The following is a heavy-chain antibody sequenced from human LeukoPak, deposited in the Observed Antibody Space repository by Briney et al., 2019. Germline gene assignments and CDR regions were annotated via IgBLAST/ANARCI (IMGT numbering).Heavy chain of an antibody. CDR3: ARDNSVRDEAWWSNP. CDR2: IIPIFGTA. CDR1: GGTFSSYA. Sequence: SVKVSCKASGGTFSSYAISWVRQAPGQGLEWMGGIIPIFGTANYAQKFQGRVTITADESTSTDYLELSSLRSEDTAVYYCARDNSVRDEAWWSNPWGQGTLVTVSS. J-gene: IGHJ5*02. V-gene: IGHV1-69*13. D-gene: IGHD5-24*01.